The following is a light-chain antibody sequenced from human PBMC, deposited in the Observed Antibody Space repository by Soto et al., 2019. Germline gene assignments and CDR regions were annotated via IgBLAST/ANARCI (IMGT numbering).Light chain of an antibody. J-gene: IGLJ2*01. V-gene: IGLV1-40*01. CDR2: GNS. Sequence: QSVLTQPPSVSGAPGQRVTISCTGSSSNIGAGYNVHWYRQLPGTAPKLLIYGNSKRPSGVPDRFSGSKSGTSASLAITGLQAEDEADYYCQSYDSSLRVFGGGTKLTVL. CDR3: QSYDSSLRV. CDR1: SSNIGAGYN.